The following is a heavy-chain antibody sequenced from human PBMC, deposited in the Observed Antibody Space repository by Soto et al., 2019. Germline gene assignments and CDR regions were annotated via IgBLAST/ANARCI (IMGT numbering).Heavy chain of an antibody. Sequence: SETLSITCSISVGSISIGYYYWSWIRQPPGKGLEWIGNIYYSGNTYYNPSLKSRLIISIDTSKKQFSLKVGSVTAADTAVYYCASYSLYGMDVWGQGTTVTVSS. CDR1: VGSISIGYYY. D-gene: IGHD2-21*01. J-gene: IGHJ6*01. CDR3: ASYSLYGMDV. CDR2: IYYSGNT. V-gene: IGHV4-30-4*01.